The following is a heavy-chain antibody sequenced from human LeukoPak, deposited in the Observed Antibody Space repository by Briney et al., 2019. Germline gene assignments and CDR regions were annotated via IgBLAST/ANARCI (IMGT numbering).Heavy chain of an antibody. CDR2: IIPIFGTA. Sequence: ASVKVSCKASGGTFSSYAISWVRQAPGQGLEWMGGIIPIFGTANYAQKFQGRVTITADESTSTAYMELSSLRSEDTAVYYCARVVESELLWFGELFKAPHNWFDPWGQGTLVTVSS. V-gene: IGHV1-69*13. D-gene: IGHD3-10*01. CDR1: GGTFSSYA. CDR3: ARVVESELLWFGELFKAPHNWFDP. J-gene: IGHJ5*02.